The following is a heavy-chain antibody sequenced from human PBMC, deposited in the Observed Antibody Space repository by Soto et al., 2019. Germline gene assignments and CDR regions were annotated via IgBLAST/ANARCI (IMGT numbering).Heavy chain of an antibody. Sequence: QLQLQESGPGLVKPSETLSLTCTVSGGSISSSSYYWGWIRQPPGKGLEWIGSIFYSGSTYYNPSLMRRVAISVDTSKNQFSLMLSSVTAADTAVYYCARHLTYCSAGSCYSDFPYYGMDVWGQGTTVTVSS. CDR3: ARHLTYCSAGSCYSDFPYYGMDV. D-gene: IGHD2-15*01. J-gene: IGHJ6*02. V-gene: IGHV4-39*01. CDR2: IFYSGST. CDR1: GGSISSSSYY.